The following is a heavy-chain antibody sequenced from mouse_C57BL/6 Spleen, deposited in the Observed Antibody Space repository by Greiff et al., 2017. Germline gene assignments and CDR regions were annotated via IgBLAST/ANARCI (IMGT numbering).Heavy chain of an antibody. CDR3: ASVYGSSSDY. J-gene: IGHJ2*01. V-gene: IGHV1-53*01. D-gene: IGHD1-1*01. Sequence: VQLQQPGTELVKPGASVKLSCKASGYTFTSYWMHWVQQRPGHGLAWIGNINPSNGGTNYNEKFKSKATLTVDKSSSPAYMQLSILTSEDAAVYYCASVYGSSSDYWGQGTTLTVSS. CDR2: INPSNGGT. CDR1: GYTFTSYW.